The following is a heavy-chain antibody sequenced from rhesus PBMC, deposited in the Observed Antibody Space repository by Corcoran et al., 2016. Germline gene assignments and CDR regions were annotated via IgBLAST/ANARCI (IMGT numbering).Heavy chain of an antibody. CDR2: VRSKSSKYRT. CDR3: TGNPFDY. CDR1: GFIFSDNY. D-gene: IGHD4-17*01. Sequence: VQLVASGGGLAKPGGSLRLFCAASGFIFSDNYMDWVRQASRKGLEWVGRVRSKSSKYRTGYAASVKGRFTISRDDSKTTAYLQMNSLKTEDTAVYYCTGNPFDYWGQGVLVTVSS. V-gene: IGHV3-118*01. J-gene: IGHJ4*01.